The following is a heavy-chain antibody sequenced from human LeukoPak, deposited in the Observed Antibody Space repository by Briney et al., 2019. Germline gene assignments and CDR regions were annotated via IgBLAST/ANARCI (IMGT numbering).Heavy chain of an antibody. J-gene: IGHJ5*02. D-gene: IGHD3-10*01. Sequence: GASVKVSCKASGYTFTSYDINWVRQATGQGLEWMGWMNPNSGNTGYAQKFQGRVTMTRNTSISTACMELSSLRSEDTAVYYCARGGAGLLWFGEFNWFDPWGQGTLVTVSS. CDR3: ARGGAGLLWFGEFNWFDP. V-gene: IGHV1-8*01. CDR1: GYTFTSYD. CDR2: MNPNSGNT.